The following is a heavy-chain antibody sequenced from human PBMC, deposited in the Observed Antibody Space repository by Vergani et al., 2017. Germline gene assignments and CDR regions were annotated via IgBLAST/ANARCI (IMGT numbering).Heavy chain of an antibody. CDR3: AREREDDLMGGSNPAGFFDY. J-gene: IGHJ4*02. CDR1: GFTFSSYS. V-gene: IGHV3-21*04. D-gene: IGHD2-8*01. CDR2: ISSSSSYI. Sequence: EVQLVESGGGLVKPGGSLRLSCAASGFTFSSYSMNWVRQAPGKGLEWVSSISSSSSYIYYADSVKGRFTISRDNAKNSLYLQMNSLRAEDTAVYYCAREREDDLMGGSNPAGFFDYWGQGTLVTVSS.